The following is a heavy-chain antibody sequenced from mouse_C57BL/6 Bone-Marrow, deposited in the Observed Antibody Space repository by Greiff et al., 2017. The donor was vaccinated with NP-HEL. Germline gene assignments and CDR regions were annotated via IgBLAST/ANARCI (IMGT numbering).Heavy chain of an antibody. Sequence: EVKLVESGGGLVQPGGSLKLSCAASGFTFSDYYMYWVRQTPEKRLEWVAYISNGGGSTYYPDTVKGRFTISRDNAKNTLYLQMSRLKSEDTAMYYCARQDYYGRDYAMDYWGQGTSVTVSS. CDR1: GFTFSDYY. CDR2: ISNGGGST. CDR3: ARQDYYGRDYAMDY. J-gene: IGHJ4*01. V-gene: IGHV5-12*01. D-gene: IGHD1-1*01.